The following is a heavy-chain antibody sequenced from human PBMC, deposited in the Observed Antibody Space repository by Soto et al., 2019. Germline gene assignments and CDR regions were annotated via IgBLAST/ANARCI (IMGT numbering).Heavy chain of an antibody. Sequence: SETLSLTCTVSGGSISSSSYYWGWIRQPPGKGLEWIGSIYYSGSTYYNPSLKSRVTISVDTSKNQFSLKLSSVTAADTAVYYCARHGPAAGYYYYGMDVRAQRTTVTVSS. CDR3: ARHGPAAGYYYYGMDV. V-gene: IGHV4-39*01. J-gene: IGHJ6*02. D-gene: IGHD6-13*01. CDR1: GGSISSSSYY. CDR2: IYYSGST.